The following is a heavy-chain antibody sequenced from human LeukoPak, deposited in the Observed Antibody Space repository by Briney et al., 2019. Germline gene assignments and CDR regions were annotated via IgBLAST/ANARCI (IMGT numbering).Heavy chain of an antibody. Sequence: GSLRLSCAASGFTFSSYSMNWVRQPPGKGLEWIGEIYHSGSTNYNPSLKSRVTISVDKSKNQFSLKLSSVTAADTAVYYCARAVPATTLFDYWGQGTLVTVSS. J-gene: IGHJ4*02. D-gene: IGHD1/OR15-1a*01. CDR2: IYHSGST. CDR3: ARAVPATTLFDY. CDR1: GFTFSSYSM. V-gene: IGHV4-4*02.